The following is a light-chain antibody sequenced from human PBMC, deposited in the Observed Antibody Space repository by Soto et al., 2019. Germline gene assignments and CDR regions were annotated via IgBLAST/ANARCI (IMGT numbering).Light chain of an antibody. V-gene: IGLV1-40*01. CDR1: RSNIGGGYD. Sequence: QSALTQPASVSGSPGQSITISCTGSRSNIGGGYDVHWYLQLPGTAPKLLINGKDNRPSGVPDRYSVSRSGTSASLAITGLQAEDEAVYYCQCYDNSLGANVLFGGGTKLTVL. J-gene: IGLJ2*01. CDR2: GKD. CDR3: QCYDNSLGANVL.